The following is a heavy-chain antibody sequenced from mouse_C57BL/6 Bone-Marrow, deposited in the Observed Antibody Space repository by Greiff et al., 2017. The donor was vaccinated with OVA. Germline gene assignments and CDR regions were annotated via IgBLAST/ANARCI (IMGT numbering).Heavy chain of an antibody. CDR2: IYPGSGST. J-gene: IGHJ2*01. CDR3: ARPLFYYYGSSPFDY. Sequence: QVQLQQPGAELVKPGASVKMSCKASGYTFTSYWITWVKQRPGQGLEWIGDIYPGSGSTNYTEKFKSKATLTVDTSSSTAYMQLSSLTSEDSAVYYCARPLFYYYGSSPFDYWGQGTTLTVSS. D-gene: IGHD1-1*01. CDR1: GYTFTSYW. V-gene: IGHV1-55*01.